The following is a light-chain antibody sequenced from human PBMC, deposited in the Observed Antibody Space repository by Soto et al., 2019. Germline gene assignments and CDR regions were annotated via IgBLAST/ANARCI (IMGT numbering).Light chain of an antibody. CDR2: DAS. CDR3: QQYNSYSYT. CDR1: QSISSW. Sequence: DIQMTQSPSTLSASVGDRVTITCRVSQSISSWLAWYQQKPGKAPKLLIYDASSLESVVPSRFSGSGSGTKFTLTISSLQPDEFATDYCQQYNSYSYTFGQGTKLEIK. J-gene: IGKJ2*01. V-gene: IGKV1-5*01.